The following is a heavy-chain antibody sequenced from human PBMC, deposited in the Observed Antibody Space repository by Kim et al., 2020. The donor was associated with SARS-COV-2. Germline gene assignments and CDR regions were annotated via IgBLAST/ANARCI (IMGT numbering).Heavy chain of an antibody. CDR2: ISSSSSYT. V-gene: IGHV3-11*06. CDR3: ARGAFITMVRGVIF. CDR1: GFTFSDYY. D-gene: IGHD3-10*01. J-gene: IGHJ4*02. Sequence: GGSLRLSCAASGFTFSDYYMSWIRQAPGKGLEWVSYISSSSSYTNYADSVKGRFTISRDNPKNSLYLQMNSLRAEDTAVYYCARGAFITMVRGVIFGGQGTLVTVSS.